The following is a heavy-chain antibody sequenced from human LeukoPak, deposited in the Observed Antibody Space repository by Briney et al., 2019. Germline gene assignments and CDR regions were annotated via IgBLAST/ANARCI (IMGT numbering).Heavy chain of an antibody. Sequence: GGSLTLSRAASGFTVSSNYMSWVRQAPGKGLEWVSLIYSGGSTYCADSVKGRFTISRDNSKNTLYLQMNSLRGEDTAVYYCAGIAAADRRYYFDYWGQGTPVTISS. CDR2: IYSGGST. V-gene: IGHV3-66*01. CDR1: GFTVSSNY. CDR3: AGIAAADRRYYFDY. J-gene: IGHJ4*02. D-gene: IGHD6-13*01.